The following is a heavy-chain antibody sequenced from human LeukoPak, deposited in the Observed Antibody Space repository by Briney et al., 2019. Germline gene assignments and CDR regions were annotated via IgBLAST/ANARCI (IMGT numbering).Heavy chain of an antibody. V-gene: IGHV3-48*01. J-gene: IGHJ4*02. Sequence: GGSVRLSCAASGFSFSSYSMNWVRQAPGKGLEWVSYITSSSSTMYYADAVKGRFAISRDNAKNSLYLQMNSLRAEDTAVYYCAKDENIVVVVAATFWFWGQGTLVTVSS. D-gene: IGHD2-15*01. CDR2: ITSSSSTM. CDR1: GFSFSSYS. CDR3: AKDENIVVVVAATFWF.